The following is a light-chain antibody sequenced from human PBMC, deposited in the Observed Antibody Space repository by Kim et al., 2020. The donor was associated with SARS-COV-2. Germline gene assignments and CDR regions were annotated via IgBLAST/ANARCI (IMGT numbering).Light chain of an antibody. J-gene: IGLJ3*02. Sequence: GQSTTISCPGTSSDVGSYNLVSWYQQHPGKAPKLMIYEGSKRPSGVADRFSGSKSGNTASLTSSGLQAEDEADYYCCSYAGSSTWLFGGGTQLTVL. CDR1: SSDVGSYNL. CDR3: CSYAGSSTWL. V-gene: IGLV2-23*01. CDR2: EGS.